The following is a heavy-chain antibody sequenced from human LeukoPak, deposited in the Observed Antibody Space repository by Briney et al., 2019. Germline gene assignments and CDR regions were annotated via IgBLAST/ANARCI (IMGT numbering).Heavy chain of an antibody. J-gene: IGHJ6*03. CDR3: ARDKTGTRPWSPYYYYYYMDV. D-gene: IGHD3-9*01. CDR1: GYTFTGYY. Sequence: ASVKVSCKASGYTFTGYYMHWVRQAPGQGLEWMGWINPNSGGTNYAQKFQGRVTMTRDTSISTAYMELSRLRSDDTAVYYCARDKTGTRPWSPYYYYYYMDVWGKGTTVTISS. CDR2: INPNSGGT. V-gene: IGHV1-2*02.